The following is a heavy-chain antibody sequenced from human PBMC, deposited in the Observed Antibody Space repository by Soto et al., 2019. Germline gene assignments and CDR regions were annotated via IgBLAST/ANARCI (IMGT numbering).Heavy chain of an antibody. Sequence: SETLSLTXTVSGGSISSYYWSWIRQPPGKGLEWIGYIYYSGSTNYNPSLKSRVTISVDTSKNQFSLKLSSVTAADTAVYYCARDERVAGFFYGMDVWGQGTTVTVSS. CDR2: IYYSGST. D-gene: IGHD6-13*01. CDR3: ARDERVAGFFYGMDV. J-gene: IGHJ6*02. CDR1: GGSISSYY. V-gene: IGHV4-59*01.